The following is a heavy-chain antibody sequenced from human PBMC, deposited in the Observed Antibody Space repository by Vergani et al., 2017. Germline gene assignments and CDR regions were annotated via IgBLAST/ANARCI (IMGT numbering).Heavy chain of an antibody. CDR2: ISSNGGST. D-gene: IGHD6-19*01. CDR3: VKVMGGSSGLQGYYYGMDV. V-gene: IGHV3-64D*06. CDR1: GFTFNSYA. Sequence: EVQLVESGGGLVQPGGSLRLSCSASGFTFNSYAMHWVRQAPGKGLEYVSAISSNGGSTNYADSVKGRFTISRDNSKNTLHLQMSTLRAEDTAVYYCVKVMGGSSGLQGYYYGMDVWGQGTTVTVSS. J-gene: IGHJ6*02.